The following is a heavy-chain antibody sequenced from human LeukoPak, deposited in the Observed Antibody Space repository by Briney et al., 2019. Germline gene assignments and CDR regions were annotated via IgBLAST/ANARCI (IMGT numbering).Heavy chain of an antibody. D-gene: IGHD3-10*01. CDR2: IIPILDIA. Sequence: SVKVSCKASGGTFSSYAISWARQAPGQGLECMGRIIPILDIATYAQKFQGRVTITADKSTSTAYMELSSLSSEDTAVYYCARDQGVTDPPPYGLDVWGQGTTVTVSS. V-gene: IGHV1-69*04. CDR1: GGTFSSYA. J-gene: IGHJ6*02. CDR3: ARDQGVTDPPPYGLDV.